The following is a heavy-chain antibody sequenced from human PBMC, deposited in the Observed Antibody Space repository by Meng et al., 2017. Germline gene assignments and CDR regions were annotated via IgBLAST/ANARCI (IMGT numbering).Heavy chain of an antibody. J-gene: IGHJ4*02. D-gene: IGHD2-2*01. CDR3: ARVGTTDAF. Sequence: QVQWVESGGEVKKPGSLVKVSCKASGGTFSSYAISWVRQAPGQGLEWMGGIIPIFGTANYAQKFQGRVTITADKSTSTAYMELSSLRSEDTAVYYCARVGTTDAFWGQGTLVTVSS. CDR2: IIPIFGTA. CDR1: GGTFSSYA. V-gene: IGHV1-69*06.